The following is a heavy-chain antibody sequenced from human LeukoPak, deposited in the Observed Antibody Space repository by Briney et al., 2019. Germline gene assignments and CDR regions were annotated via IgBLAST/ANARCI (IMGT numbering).Heavy chain of an antibody. V-gene: IGHV4-4*07. Sequence: SETLSLTCTVSGGSISSYYWSWIRQPAGKGLEWIGRIYTSGSTNYNPSLKSRVTTSVDTSKNQFSLKLSSVTAADTAVYNCARETPYDFWSGPFDYWGQGTLVTVSS. CDR1: GGSISSYY. CDR3: ARETPYDFWSGPFDY. J-gene: IGHJ4*02. D-gene: IGHD3-3*01. CDR2: IYTSGST.